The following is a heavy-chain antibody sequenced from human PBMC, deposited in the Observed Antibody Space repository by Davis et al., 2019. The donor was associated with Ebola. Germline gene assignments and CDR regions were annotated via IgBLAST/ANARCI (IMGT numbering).Heavy chain of an antibody. J-gene: IGHJ4*02. Sequence: GESLKISCAASGFTFSSYAVTWVRQAPGKGLEWVSTISGSGDSTYYADSVKGRFTISRDNSKNTLYLQMNSLRAEDTAVYYCARGGSGPDYRLDYWGQGTLVTVSS. D-gene: IGHD3-10*01. CDR1: GFTFSSYA. V-gene: IGHV3-23*01. CDR2: ISGSGDST. CDR3: ARGGSGPDYRLDY.